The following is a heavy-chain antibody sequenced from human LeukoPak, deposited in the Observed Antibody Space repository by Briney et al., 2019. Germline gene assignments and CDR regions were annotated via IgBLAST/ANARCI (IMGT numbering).Heavy chain of an antibody. Sequence: ASVKVSCKASGYTFTGYYMHWVRQAPGQGLEWMGWINPNSGGTNYAQKLQGRVTMTTDTSTSIAYMELRSLRSDDTAVYYCAREMYSSSLYYYYYYMDVWGKGTTVTVSS. J-gene: IGHJ6*03. CDR3: AREMYSSSLYYYYYYMDV. D-gene: IGHD6-13*01. CDR1: GYTFTGYY. V-gene: IGHV1-2*02. CDR2: INPNSGGT.